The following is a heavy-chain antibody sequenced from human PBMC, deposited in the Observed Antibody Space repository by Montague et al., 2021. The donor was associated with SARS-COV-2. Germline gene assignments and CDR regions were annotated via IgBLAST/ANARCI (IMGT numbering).Heavy chain of an antibody. CDR1: AGSINNHY. D-gene: IGHD6-19*01. Sequence: SETLSLTCTVSAGSINNHYWSWIRQTPGKELEWIAYVYFSGTASYNPSLKSRVTISVDTSRNQFSLQLTSVTAAGTAVYYCARRPSSGWSFDYWGQGTQVSVSS. CDR3: ARRPSSGWSFDY. V-gene: IGHV4-59*08. J-gene: IGHJ4*02. CDR2: VYFSGTA.